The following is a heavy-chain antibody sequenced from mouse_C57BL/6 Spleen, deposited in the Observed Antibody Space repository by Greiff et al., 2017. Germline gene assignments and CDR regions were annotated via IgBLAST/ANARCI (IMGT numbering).Heavy chain of an antibody. CDR2: IYPGDGDT. CDR1: GFAFSSSW. D-gene: IGHD1-1*01. CDR3: ARERVSAYYAWYYNG. V-gene: IGHV1-82*01. J-gene: IGHJ1*03. Sequence: QVQLQQSGPELVKPGASVKISCKASGFAFSSSWMNWVKQRPGKGLEWIGRIYPGDGDTKYNGKFKGQATLTADKSSSKAYMQLISLTSEDSTVYVCARERVSAYYAWYYNGWGTGTTVTFDS.